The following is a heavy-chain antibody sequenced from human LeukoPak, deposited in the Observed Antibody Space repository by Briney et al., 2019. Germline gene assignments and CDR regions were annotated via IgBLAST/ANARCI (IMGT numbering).Heavy chain of an antibody. J-gene: IGHJ5*02. CDR2: ISAYNGNT. V-gene: IGHV1-18*01. CDR3: ARVVVAATSLPWFDP. D-gene: IGHD2-15*01. Sequence: ASVKVSCKASGYTFTSYGISWVRQAPGQGLEWMGWISAYNGNTNYAQKLQGRVTMTTDTSTSTAYMELRSLRSDDTAVYYCARVVVAATSLPWFDPWGQGTLVTVSS. CDR1: GYTFTSYG.